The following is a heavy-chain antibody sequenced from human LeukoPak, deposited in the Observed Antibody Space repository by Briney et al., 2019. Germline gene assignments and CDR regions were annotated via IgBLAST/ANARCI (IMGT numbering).Heavy chain of an antibody. CDR2: VSYDGSNK. Sequence: GGSLRLSCAASGFTFSSYAMHWVRQAPGKGLEWVAVVSYDGSNKYYADSVKGRFTISRDNSKNTLYLQMNSLRAEDTAVYYCASRTMYEIVVVVAATDGFGMDVWGQGTTVTVSS. V-gene: IGHV3-30-3*01. D-gene: IGHD2-15*01. CDR3: ASRTMYEIVVVVAATDGFGMDV. CDR1: GFTFSSYA. J-gene: IGHJ6*02.